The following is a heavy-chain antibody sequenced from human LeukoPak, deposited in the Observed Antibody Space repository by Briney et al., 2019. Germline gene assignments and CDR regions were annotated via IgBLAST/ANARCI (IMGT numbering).Heavy chain of an antibody. D-gene: IGHD6-13*01. J-gene: IGHJ4*02. V-gene: IGHV3-30-3*01. Sequence: PGRSLRLSCAASGFTFITYAMHWVRQAPGKGLEWVAVMSNDGSEKYYADSVKGRFIISRDNSKNTLYLQMNSLRPDDTAFYYCARALQGYSSIWGIDYWGQGTLVTVSS. CDR2: MSNDGSEK. CDR1: GFTFITYA. CDR3: ARALQGYSSIWGIDY.